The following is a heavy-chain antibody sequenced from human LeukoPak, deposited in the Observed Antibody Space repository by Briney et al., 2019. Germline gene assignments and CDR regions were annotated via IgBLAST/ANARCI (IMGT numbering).Heavy chain of an antibody. D-gene: IGHD3-10*01. J-gene: IGHJ4*02. CDR1: GFTFSSYA. Sequence: GGSLRLSCAASGFTFSSYAMSWVRQAPGKGLEWVSAISGSGGSTYYADSVQGRFTISRDNSKNTLYLQMNSLRAEDTAVYYCAKDKTPHPLSSDYWGQGTLVTVSS. CDR2: ISGSGGST. V-gene: IGHV3-23*01. CDR3: AKDKTPHPLSSDY.